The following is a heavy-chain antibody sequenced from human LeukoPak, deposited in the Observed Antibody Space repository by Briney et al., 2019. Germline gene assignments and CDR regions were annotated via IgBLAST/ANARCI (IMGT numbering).Heavy chain of an antibody. Sequence: GGSLRLSCAASGIIFSNYWMHWVRQAPGKGLVWVSRINRDGSSTSYADSVKGRFTISRDNAKNTLYLQMNSLRAEDTAVYYCARGPSGYHNTGGQGTLVTVSS. J-gene: IGHJ4*02. D-gene: IGHD5-12*01. V-gene: IGHV3-74*01. CDR2: INRDGSST. CDR1: GIIFSNYW. CDR3: ARGPSGYHNT.